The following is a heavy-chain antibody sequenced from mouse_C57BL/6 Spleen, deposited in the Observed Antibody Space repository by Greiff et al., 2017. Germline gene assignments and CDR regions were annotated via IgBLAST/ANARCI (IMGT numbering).Heavy chain of an antibody. Sequence: QVQLQQPGAELVKPGASVKLSCKASGYTFTSYWMQWVKQRPGQGLEWIGEIDPSDSYTNYNQKFKGKATLTVDTSSSTAYMQLSSLTSEDSAVYYCARNYGSTWYYFDYWGQGTTLTVSS. CDR1: GYTFTSYW. V-gene: IGHV1-50*01. CDR3: ARNYGSTWYYFDY. J-gene: IGHJ2*01. CDR2: IDPSDSYT. D-gene: IGHD1-1*01.